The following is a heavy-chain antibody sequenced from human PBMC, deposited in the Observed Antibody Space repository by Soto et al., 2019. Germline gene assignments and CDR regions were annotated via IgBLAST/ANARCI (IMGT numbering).Heavy chain of an antibody. Sequence: ASVKVSCKASGYTFTSYGISWVRQAPGQGLEWMGWISAYNGNTKYAQKLQGRVTTTTDTYTSTAYMELRSLRSDDTAVYYCARDLGGSYYAPVDYWGQGTLVTVSS. J-gene: IGHJ4*02. CDR2: ISAYNGNT. CDR1: GYTFTSYG. V-gene: IGHV1-18*01. D-gene: IGHD1-26*01. CDR3: ARDLGGSYYAPVDY.